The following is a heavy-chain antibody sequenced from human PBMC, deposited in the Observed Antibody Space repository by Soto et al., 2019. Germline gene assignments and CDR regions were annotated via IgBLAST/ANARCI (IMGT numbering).Heavy chain of an antibody. CDR1: GFTFSSYW. CDR3: ARDRRYCSGGSCYYYYGMDV. J-gene: IGHJ6*02. D-gene: IGHD2-15*01. Sequence: PGGSLRLSCAASGFTFSSYWMHWVRQAPGKGLVWVSRINSDGSSTSYADSVKGRFTISRDNAKNTLYLQMNSLRAEDTAVYYCARDRRYCSGGSCYYYYGMDVWGQGTTVTVSS. CDR2: INSDGSST. V-gene: IGHV3-74*01.